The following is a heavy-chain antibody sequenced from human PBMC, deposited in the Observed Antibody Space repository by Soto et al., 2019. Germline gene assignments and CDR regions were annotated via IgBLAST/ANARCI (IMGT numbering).Heavy chain of an antibody. CDR1: GYPISSGYY. V-gene: IGHV4-38-2*01. J-gene: IGHJ4*02. CDR3: ARSSGYVPGGY. D-gene: IGHD5-12*01. Sequence: PXETLSIACAVSGYPISSGYYWCWIRQPPGKGLEWIGIIHHSGSTYYNPSLRSRITISVDTSKNQFSLKMPSVTAADTAVYYCARSSGYVPGGYWGQGILVTVSS. CDR2: IHHSGST.